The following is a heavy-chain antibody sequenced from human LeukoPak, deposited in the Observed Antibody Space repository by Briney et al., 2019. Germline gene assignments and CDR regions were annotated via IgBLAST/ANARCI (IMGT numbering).Heavy chain of an antibody. D-gene: IGHD3-22*01. CDR3: ARRQNYYDSSGYSYYFDY. J-gene: IGHJ4*02. Sequence: GESLKISCKGSGYSFTTNWIGWVRQMPGKGLEWMGIIYPGDSDTRYSPSFQGQVTISADKSISTAYLQWSSLKASDTAMYYCARRQNYYDSSGYSYYFDYWGQGTLVTVSS. CDR1: GYSFTTNW. CDR2: IYPGDSDT. V-gene: IGHV5-51*01.